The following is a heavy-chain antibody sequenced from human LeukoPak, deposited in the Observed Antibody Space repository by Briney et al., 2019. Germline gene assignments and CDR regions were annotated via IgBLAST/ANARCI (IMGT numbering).Heavy chain of an antibody. Sequence: ASVTVSFKSSVYTFTSFDINWARPATGQGVAWMGWMNPNSGNTGYAQKFQGRVTMTRNTSISTAYMELSSLRSEDTAVYYCARGPGSPDRYMDVWGKGTTVTVSS. V-gene: IGHV1-8*01. CDR3: ARGPGSPDRYMDV. CDR1: VYTFTSFD. CDR2: MNPNSGNT. J-gene: IGHJ6*03. D-gene: IGHD1-14*01.